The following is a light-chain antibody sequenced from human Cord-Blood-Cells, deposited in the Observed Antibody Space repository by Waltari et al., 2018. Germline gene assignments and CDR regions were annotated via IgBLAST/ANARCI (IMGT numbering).Light chain of an antibody. J-gene: IGKJ3*01. CDR1: QDISNY. Sequence: DIQMTQSPSSLSASVGDRVTLTCQASQDISNYLNWYQQKPGKAPKLLIYDASNLETGVPSRFSGSGSGTDFTFTISSLQPEDIATYYCQQYDNLPPRTFGPGTKVDIK. V-gene: IGKV1-33*01. CDR2: DAS. CDR3: QQYDNLPPRT.